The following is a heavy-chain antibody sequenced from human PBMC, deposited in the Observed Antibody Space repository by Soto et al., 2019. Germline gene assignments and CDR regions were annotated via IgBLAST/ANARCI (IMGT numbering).Heavy chain of an antibody. CDR2: INPSGGST. CDR1: GYTFTSYY. Sequence: ASVKGSCKASGYTFTSYYMHWVRQAPGQGLEWMGIINPSGGSTSYAQKFQGRVTMTRDTSTSTVYMELSSLRSEDTAVYYCARDHLTTLIYGDYYYYGMDVWGQGTTVTVSS. CDR3: ARDHLTTLIYGDYYYYGMDV. J-gene: IGHJ6*02. V-gene: IGHV1-46*01. D-gene: IGHD3-10*01.